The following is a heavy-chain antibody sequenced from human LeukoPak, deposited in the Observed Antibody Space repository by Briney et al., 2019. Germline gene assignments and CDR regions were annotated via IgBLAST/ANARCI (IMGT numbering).Heavy chain of an antibody. CDR1: GDSITSYY. Sequence: SETLSLTCTVSGDSITSYYWSWIRQPPGKGLEWIGYIYYSGSTNYNPSLKSRVTISVATSKNQLSLKLSSLTAADTAVYYCARNRYSVAYYFDYWGQGTLVSVSS. J-gene: IGHJ4*02. CDR2: IYYSGST. CDR3: ARNRYSVAYYFDY. D-gene: IGHD6-13*01. V-gene: IGHV4-59*08.